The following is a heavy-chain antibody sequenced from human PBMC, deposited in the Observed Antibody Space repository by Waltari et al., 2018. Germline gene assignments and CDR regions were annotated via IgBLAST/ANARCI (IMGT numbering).Heavy chain of an antibody. CDR1: GYSISSGYY. D-gene: IGHD6-13*01. J-gene: IGHJ4*02. Sequence: QVQLQESGPGLVKPSETLSLTCAVSGYSISSGYYWGWIRQPPGKGLEWIGSIYHSGSTYYNPSLKSRVTISVDTSKNQFSLKLSSVTAADTAVYYCARRGSSSCLDYWGQGTLVTVSS. V-gene: IGHV4-38-2*01. CDR2: IYHSGST. CDR3: ARRGSSSCLDY.